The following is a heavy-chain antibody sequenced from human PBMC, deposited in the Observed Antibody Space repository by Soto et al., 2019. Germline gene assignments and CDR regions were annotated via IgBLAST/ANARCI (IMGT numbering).Heavy chain of an antibody. CDR1: GGTFSSYA. V-gene: IGHV1-69*12. Sequence: QGQLVQYGAEVKKPGSSVKVSCQASGGTFSSYAISWVRQAPGQGLEWMGGLIPIFGTANYAPKFQGRVTITADESTSTAYMELSSLRSEDTAVYYCAREGRREQSTYGMDVWGQWTTVTVSS. D-gene: IGHD1-1*01. CDR2: LIPIFGTA. CDR3: AREGRREQSTYGMDV. J-gene: IGHJ6*02.